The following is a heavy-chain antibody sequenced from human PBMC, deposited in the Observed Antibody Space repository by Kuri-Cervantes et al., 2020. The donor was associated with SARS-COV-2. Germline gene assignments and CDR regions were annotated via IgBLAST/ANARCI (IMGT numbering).Heavy chain of an antibody. V-gene: IGHV3-9*01. CDR2: ISWNSGSI. D-gene: IGHD2-2*01. CDR3: ARDIVVVPAAMEDDYYYYGMDV. CDR1: GFTFDDYA. Sequence: SLKISCAASGFTFDDYAMHWVRQAPGKGLEWVSGISWNSGSIGYADSVKGRFTISRDNAKNSLYLQMNSLRAEDTAVYYCARDIVVVPAAMEDDYYYYGMDVWGQGTTVTVSS. J-gene: IGHJ6*02.